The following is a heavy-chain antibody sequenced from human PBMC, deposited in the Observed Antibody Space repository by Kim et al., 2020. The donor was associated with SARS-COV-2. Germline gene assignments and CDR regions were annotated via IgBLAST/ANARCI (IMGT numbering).Heavy chain of an antibody. D-gene: IGHD3-10*01. CDR3: AREVKGFYYGSGSYRGEAWFDP. V-gene: IGHV1-69*04. J-gene: IGHJ5*02. Sequence: SVKVSCKASGGTFSSYAISWVRQAPGQGLEWMGRIIPILGIANYAQKFQGRVTITADKSTSTAYMELSSLRSEDTAVYYCAREVKGFYYGSGSYRGEAWFDPWGQGTLVTVSS. CDR2: IIPILGIA. CDR1: GGTFSSYA.